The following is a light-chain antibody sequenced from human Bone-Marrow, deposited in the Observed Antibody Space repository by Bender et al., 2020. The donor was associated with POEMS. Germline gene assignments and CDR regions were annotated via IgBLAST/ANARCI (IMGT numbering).Light chain of an antibody. J-gene: IGLJ1*01. V-gene: IGLV2-14*03. CDR3: CTYTTSSTLV. Sequence: QSALTQPASVSGSPGQSITISCTGTSSDVGAYNFVSWIQQHSGKAPKLIIHDVSNRPSGISTRLSGSKSGNTASLTISGLQAEDEADYYCCTYTTSSTLVFGTGTKVTGL. CDR1: SSDVGAYNF. CDR2: DVS.